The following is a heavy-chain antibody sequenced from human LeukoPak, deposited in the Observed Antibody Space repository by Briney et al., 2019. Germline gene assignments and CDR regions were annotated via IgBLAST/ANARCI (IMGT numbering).Heavy chain of an antibody. V-gene: IGHV3-30*18. Sequence: GGSLRLSCAASGFTFSSYAMHWVRQAPAKGLEWVAVISYDGSNKYYTDSVKGRFSISRDNSKNTLYLQMNSLRAEDTAVYYCAKDPGYCSGGSCYYFDYWGQGTLVSVSS. D-gene: IGHD2-15*01. CDR3: AKDPGYCSGGSCYYFDY. CDR2: ISYDGSNK. CDR1: GFTFSSYA. J-gene: IGHJ4*02.